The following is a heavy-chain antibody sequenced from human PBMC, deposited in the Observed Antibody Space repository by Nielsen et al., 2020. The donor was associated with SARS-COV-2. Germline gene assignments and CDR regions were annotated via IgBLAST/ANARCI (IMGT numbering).Heavy chain of an antibody. V-gene: IGHV1-69*13. Sequence: SVKVSCKASGGTFSSYAISWVRQAPGQGLEWMGGIIPIFGTANYAQKFQGRVTITADESTSTAYMELSSLRSEDTAVYYCARRMSTVRGGPRPYYYYGMDVWGQGTKVTVSS. CDR1: GGTFSSYA. CDR2: IIPIFGTA. J-gene: IGHJ6*02. D-gene: IGHD3-10*01. CDR3: ARRMSTVRGGPRPYYYYGMDV.